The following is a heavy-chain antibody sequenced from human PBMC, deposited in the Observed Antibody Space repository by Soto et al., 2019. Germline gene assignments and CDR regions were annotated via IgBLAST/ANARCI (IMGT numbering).Heavy chain of an antibody. Sequence: GGSMRLSCAASGFTFSNAWVNWVRQAPGKGLEWVGRIKSKTDGGTTDYAAPVRGRFTISRDDSKNTLYLQMNSLKTEDTAVYYCTTSGYYDSSGYYHPGGWGQGTLVTVSS. CDR3: TTSGYYDSSGYYHPGG. J-gene: IGHJ4*02. D-gene: IGHD3-22*01. CDR2: IKSKTDGGTT. CDR1: GFTFSNAW. V-gene: IGHV3-15*07.